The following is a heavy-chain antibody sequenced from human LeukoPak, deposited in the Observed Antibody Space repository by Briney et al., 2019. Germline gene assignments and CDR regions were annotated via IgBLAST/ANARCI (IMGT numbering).Heavy chain of an antibody. J-gene: IGHJ6*03. CDR2: IYYSGSS. Sequence: SETLSLTCTVSGGSISTYYWTWIRQTPGKGLEWIGSIYYSGSSYYNPSLKSRVTISVDTSKNQFSLKLSSVTAADTAVYYCARLGIAVAGSLMDVWGKGTTVTISS. CDR1: GGSISTYY. CDR3: ARLGIAVAGSLMDV. D-gene: IGHD6-19*01. V-gene: IGHV4-59*05.